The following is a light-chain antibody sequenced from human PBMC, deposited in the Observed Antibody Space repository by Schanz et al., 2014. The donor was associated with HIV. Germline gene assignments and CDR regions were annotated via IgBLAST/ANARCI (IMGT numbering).Light chain of an antibody. J-gene: IGLJ3*02. V-gene: IGLV8-61*01. Sequence: QTVVTQEPSFSVSPGGTVTLTWGLSSGSVSTSSYPPRHRHTPGQPPRPLIYNTETRSSGVPDRFSGSILGDKAALTITGAQADDESEYYCVLYLGPHLPWVFGGGTKVTVL. CDR3: VLYLGPHLPWV. CDR1: SGSVSTSSY. CDR2: NTE.